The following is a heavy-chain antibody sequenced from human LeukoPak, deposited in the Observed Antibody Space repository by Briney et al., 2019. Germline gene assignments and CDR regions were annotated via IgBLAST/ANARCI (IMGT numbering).Heavy chain of an antibody. CDR2: IHPDSGAT. V-gene: IGHV1-2*02. J-gene: IGHJ4*02. D-gene: IGHD2-15*01. CDR1: GYTFTDYY. CDR3: ARDLCHGGSCFHFDS. Sequence: ASVKVSCKASGYTFTDYYVHWVRQAPGQGLEWLGWIHPDSGATNFAQRFQGRVTMTRDTSVNTAHMELNNLRSDDTAVYYCARDLCHGGSCFHFDSWGQGTLVTVSS.